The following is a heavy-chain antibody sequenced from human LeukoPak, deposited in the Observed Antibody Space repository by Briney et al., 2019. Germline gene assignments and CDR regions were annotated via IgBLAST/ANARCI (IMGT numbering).Heavy chain of an antibody. CDR3: ARVGLSSDQGAFDI. V-gene: IGHV4-39*01. Sequence: SETLSLTCTVSGGSISSSSYYWGWIRQPPGKGLEWIGSIYYSGSTYYNPSLKSRVTIYVDTSKNQFSLKLSSVTAADTAVYYCARVGLSSDQGAFDIWGQGTMVTVSS. CDR2: IYYSGST. J-gene: IGHJ3*02. D-gene: IGHD2-21*02. CDR1: GGSISSSSYY.